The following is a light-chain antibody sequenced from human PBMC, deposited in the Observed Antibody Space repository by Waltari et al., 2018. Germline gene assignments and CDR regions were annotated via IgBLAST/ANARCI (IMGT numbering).Light chain of an antibody. Sequence: EIVMTQSPATLSVSPGERATLSCRASQTINSNLAWYQQQPGQAPRLLIYGASTRAIGIPARFSGSGSGTEFTLTISSLQAEDVAVYHCQQYHSSPSFGQGTRLEIK. CDR2: GAS. V-gene: IGKV3-15*01. CDR1: QTINSN. J-gene: IGKJ5*01. CDR3: QQYHSSPS.